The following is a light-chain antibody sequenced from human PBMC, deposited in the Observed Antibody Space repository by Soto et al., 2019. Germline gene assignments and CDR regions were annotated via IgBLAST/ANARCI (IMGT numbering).Light chain of an antibody. CDR1: HDVYSN. CDR3: QQYNNWPWT. CDR2: SAS. V-gene: IGKV3-15*01. J-gene: IGKJ1*01. Sequence: EIVITHSPSTLSVSPGEGATLSFTASHDVYSNVAWFQQRPGQAPRLLIYSASRGATGFPARFSGSGSGTDFTLTISSLQSEDFAVYYCQQYNNWPWTFGQGTKVDI.